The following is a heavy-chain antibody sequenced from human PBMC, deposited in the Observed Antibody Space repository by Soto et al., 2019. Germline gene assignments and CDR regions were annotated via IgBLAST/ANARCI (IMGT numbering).Heavy chain of an antibody. CDR2: ISGSGGST. CDR3: AKDPYHSSGWPLEYFQH. V-gene: IGHV3-23*01. J-gene: IGHJ1*01. CDR1: GFTFISYA. D-gene: IGHD6-19*01. Sequence: PGGSLRLSCAASGFTFISYAMSWVRQAPGKGLEWVSAISGSGGSTYYADSVKGRFTISRDNSKNTLYLQMNSLRAEDTAVYYCAKDPYHSSGWPLEYFQHWGQGTLVTVSS.